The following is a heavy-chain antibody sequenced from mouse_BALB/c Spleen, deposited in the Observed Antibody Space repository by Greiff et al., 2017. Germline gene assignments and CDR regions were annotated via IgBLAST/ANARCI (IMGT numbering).Heavy chain of an antibody. V-gene: IGHV1-69*02. CDR1: GYTFTSYW. CDR3: TRGGLRRGGSFAY. Sequence: VQLQQPGAELVRPGASVKLSCKASGYTFTSYWINWVKQRPGQGLEWIGNIYPSDSYTNYNQKFKDKATLTVDKSSSTAYMPLSSPTSEDSAVYYCTRGGLRRGGSFAYWGQGTLVTVSA. CDR2: IYPSDSYT. J-gene: IGHJ3*01. D-gene: IGHD2-4*01.